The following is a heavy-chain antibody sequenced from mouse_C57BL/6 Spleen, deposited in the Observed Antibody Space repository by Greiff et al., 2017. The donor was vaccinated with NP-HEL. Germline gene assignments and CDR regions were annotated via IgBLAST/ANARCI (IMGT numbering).Heavy chain of an antibody. D-gene: IGHD2-1*01. J-gene: IGHJ1*03. CDR2: ISSGSSTI. CDR1: GFTFSDYG. V-gene: IGHV5-17*01. Sequence: EVHLVESGGGLVKPGGSLKLSCAASGFTFSDYGMHWVRQAPEKGLEWVAYISSGSSTIYYADTVKGRFTISRDNAKNTLFLQMTSLRSEDTSMYYWAPIYYGNYLYWYFDVWGTGTTVTVSS. CDR3: APIYYGNYLYWYFDV.